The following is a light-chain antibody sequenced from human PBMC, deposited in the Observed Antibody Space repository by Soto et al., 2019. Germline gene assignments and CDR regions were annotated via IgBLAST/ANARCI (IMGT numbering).Light chain of an antibody. J-gene: IGKJ1*01. CDR1: KSFTSSF. CDR3: QQYGT. V-gene: IGKV3-20*01. Sequence: EIVLTQSPGALSLSPGERVTLSCRPSKSFTSSFIPCNQQKPGQAPRLLISGESNRATGIPDRFSGSGSGTDFTLTISRLEPEYFAVYFCQQYGTFGQGTKVELK. CDR2: GES.